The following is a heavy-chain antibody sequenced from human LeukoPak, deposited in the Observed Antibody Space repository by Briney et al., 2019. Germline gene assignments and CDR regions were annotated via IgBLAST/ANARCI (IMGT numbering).Heavy chain of an antibody. D-gene: IGHD3-22*01. J-gene: IGHJ5*02. Sequence: VSYISSSNSYTNYADSVKGRFTISRDNAKNSMYLQMNSLRAEDTAVYYCARVGLRYYYDSSGYLFWFDPWGQGTLVTVSS. CDR2: ISSSNSYT. V-gene: IGHV3-11*05. CDR3: ARVGLRYYYDSSGYLFWFDP.